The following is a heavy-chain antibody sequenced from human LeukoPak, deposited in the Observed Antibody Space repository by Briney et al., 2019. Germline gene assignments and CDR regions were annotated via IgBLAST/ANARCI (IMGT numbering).Heavy chain of an antibody. J-gene: IGHJ5*02. CDR2: ISSSGSTI. V-gene: IGHV3-48*03. Sequence: GSLGLSSAASGFPFSSYEMNWVRQAPGKGLEWVSYISSSGSTIYYADSVKGRFTISRDNAKNSLYLQMNSLRAEDTAVYYCARDSGTTGEVKFDPWGQGTLVTVSS. D-gene: IGHD3-10*01. CDR1: GFPFSSYE. CDR3: ARDSGTTGEVKFDP.